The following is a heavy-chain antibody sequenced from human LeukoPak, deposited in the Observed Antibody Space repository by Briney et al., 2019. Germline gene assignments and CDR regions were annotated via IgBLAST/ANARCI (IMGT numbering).Heavy chain of an antibody. D-gene: IGHD3-22*01. CDR3: AKDVDSTAYSELDFLFDS. Sequence: GGSLRLSCAASGFTFKNFGIHWVRQGPGKGLEWVSFIWYDGRDEYYADSVKGRFTISRDNSKNMVYLQMNSLIIEDTGVYYCAKDVDSTAYSELDFLFDSWGQGTLVTVSS. CDR1: GFTFKNFG. CDR2: IWYDGRDE. V-gene: IGHV3-30*02. J-gene: IGHJ4*02.